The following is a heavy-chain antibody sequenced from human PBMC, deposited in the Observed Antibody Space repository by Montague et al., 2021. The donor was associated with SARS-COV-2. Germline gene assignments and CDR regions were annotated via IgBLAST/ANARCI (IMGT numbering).Heavy chain of an antibody. V-gene: IGHV4-28*01. CDR1: GYSISSSNW. J-gene: IGHJ5*01. Sequence: SETLSLTCAVSGYSISSSNWWGWIRQPPGKGLEWIGYIYYSGSTYYNPSLKSRVTMSVDTSKNQFSLKLSSVTAVDTAVYYCARTGWYRSRGTTGNWFDAWGQGTPVTVSS. D-gene: IGHD1-7*01. CDR2: IYYSGST. CDR3: ARTGWYRSRGTTGNWFDA.